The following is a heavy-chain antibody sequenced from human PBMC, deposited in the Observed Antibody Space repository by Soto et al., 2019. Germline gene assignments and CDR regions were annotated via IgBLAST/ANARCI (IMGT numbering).Heavy chain of an antibody. CDR3: ARGTTVTTTPTYYYMDV. Sequence: QVYLEQSGAEVEKPGASVKVSCKASGYTFSSYAISWVRQAPGQGLEWMGWISPYNGDTHYAQNFQGRVTMTTDTSTTTADMELRSLKSDDTAIYYCARGTTVTTTPTYYYMDVWGKGTTVTVSS. D-gene: IGHD4-4*01. J-gene: IGHJ6*03. CDR1: GYTFSSYA. V-gene: IGHV1-18*01. CDR2: ISPYNGDT.